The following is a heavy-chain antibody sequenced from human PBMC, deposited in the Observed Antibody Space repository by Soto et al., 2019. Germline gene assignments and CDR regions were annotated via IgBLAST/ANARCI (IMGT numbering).Heavy chain of an antibody. Sequence: EVQLLESGGGLVQPGGSLRLSCAASGFTFSSYGINWVRQAPGKGLEWVSGISGSGDSTHYADSVKGRFTISRDNSKITLYLQMNSLRAEDTAVYYCAKQAPYSNSWYEIDHWGQGTLVTVSS. D-gene: IGHD6-13*01. J-gene: IGHJ4*02. CDR2: ISGSGDST. CDR1: GFTFSSYG. V-gene: IGHV3-23*01. CDR3: AKQAPYSNSWYEIDH.